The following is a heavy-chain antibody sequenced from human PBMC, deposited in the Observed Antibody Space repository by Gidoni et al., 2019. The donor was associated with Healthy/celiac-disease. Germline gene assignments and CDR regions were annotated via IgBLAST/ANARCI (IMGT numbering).Heavy chain of an antibody. CDR1: GFTFSSYA. D-gene: IGHD1-7*01. CDR2: ISGSGGST. Sequence: EVQLLESGGGLVQPGGSLRLSCAASGFTFSSYAMSWVRQAPGKGLEWVSAISGSGGSTYYADSVKGRFTISRDNSKNTLYLQMNSLRAEDTAVYYCAKDVNWNYGWGPPGEKTNWGQGTLVTVSS. V-gene: IGHV3-23*01. J-gene: IGHJ4*02. CDR3: AKDVNWNYGWGPPGEKTN.